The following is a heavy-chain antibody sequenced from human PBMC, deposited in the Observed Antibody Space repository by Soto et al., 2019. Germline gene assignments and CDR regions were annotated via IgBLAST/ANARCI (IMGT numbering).Heavy chain of an antibody. V-gene: IGHV3-66*01. J-gene: IGHJ6*03. Sequence: EVQLVESGGGLVQPGGSLRLSCTASGFTVSSRYMNWVRQAKGKGLEWVSIIWNGGNTYYAESVKGRFIISRDNSKDTLYLQMNSLRVEDTAVYYCARYSFMGVWGKGTTVTVSS. CDR2: IWNGGNT. D-gene: IGHD2-15*01. CDR1: GFTVSSRY. CDR3: ARYSFMGV.